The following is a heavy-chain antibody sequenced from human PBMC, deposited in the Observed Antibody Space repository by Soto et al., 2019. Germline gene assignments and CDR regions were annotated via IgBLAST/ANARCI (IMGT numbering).Heavy chain of an antibody. V-gene: IGHV3-33*01. Sequence: QVQLVESGGGVVQPGRYLRLSCAASGCTFSSYGMHWVRQAPGKGLEWVAVIWYDGSNKYYADSVKGQFTISKDNSKNTLYQQKNKLRAEDTAVYYCARDKAVTGYMDDWGKGTTVTVSS. D-gene: IGHD4-17*01. CDR1: GCTFSSYG. CDR3: ARDKAVTGYMDD. CDR2: IWYDGSNK. J-gene: IGHJ6*03.